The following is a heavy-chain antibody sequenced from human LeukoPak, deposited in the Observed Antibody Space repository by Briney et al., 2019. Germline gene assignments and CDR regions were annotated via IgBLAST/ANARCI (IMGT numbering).Heavy chain of an antibody. CDR2: INHSGST. CDR3: ARAGIVVVPAAIYYMDV. J-gene: IGHJ6*03. Sequence: PSETLSLTCAVYGGSFSGDYWSWIRQPPGKGLEWIGEINHSGSTNYSPSLKSRVTISVDTSKNQFSLKLSSVTAADTAVYYCARAGIVVVPAAIYYMDVWGKGTTVTVSS. CDR1: GGSFSGDY. D-gene: IGHD2-2*01. V-gene: IGHV4-34*01.